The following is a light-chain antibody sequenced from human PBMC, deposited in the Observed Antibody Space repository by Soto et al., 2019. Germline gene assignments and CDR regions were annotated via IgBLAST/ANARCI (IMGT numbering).Light chain of an antibody. Sequence: QSALTQPPSASGSPGQSVTISCTGTSSDVGAYDYVSWYQQHPGEAPKVIIHEVSKRPSGVPDRFSGSKSGYTASLTVSGLQAEDEADYYCSSSTPTRGLVFGSGTKLTVL. V-gene: IGLV2-8*01. CDR3: SSSTPTRGLV. CDR2: EVS. J-gene: IGLJ1*01. CDR1: SSDVGAYDY.